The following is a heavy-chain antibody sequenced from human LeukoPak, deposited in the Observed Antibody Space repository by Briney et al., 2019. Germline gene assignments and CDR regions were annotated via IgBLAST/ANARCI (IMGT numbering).Heavy chain of an antibody. CDR1: GGSISSYY. D-gene: IGHD4/OR15-4a*01. V-gene: IGHV4-59*01. J-gene: IGHJ3*02. Sequence: SETLSLTCTVSGGSISSYYWSWIRQPPGKGLEWIGYIYYSGSTNYNPSLKSRVTISVDTSKNQFSLKLSSVTAADTAVYYCARDQRGANSWDAFDIWGQGTMVTVSS. CDR2: IYYSGST. CDR3: ARDQRGANSWDAFDI.